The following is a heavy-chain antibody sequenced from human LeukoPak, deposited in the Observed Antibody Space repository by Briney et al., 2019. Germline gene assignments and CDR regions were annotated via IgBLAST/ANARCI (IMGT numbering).Heavy chain of an antibody. J-gene: IGHJ4*02. V-gene: IGHV3-9*01. Sequence: GRSLRLSCAASGFTFDDYAMHWVRQGPGKGLEWISGITWNTDTIGYADSVMGRFTISRDNAKNSLYLQTNSLRAEDTALYYCAKGISVGATPYYFDSWGQGTLVTVSS. CDR2: ITWNTDTI. CDR1: GFTFDDYA. CDR3: AKGISVGATPYYFDS. D-gene: IGHD1-26*01.